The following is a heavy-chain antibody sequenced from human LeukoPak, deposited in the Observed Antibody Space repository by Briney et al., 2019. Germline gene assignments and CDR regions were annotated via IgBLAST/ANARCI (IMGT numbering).Heavy chain of an antibody. J-gene: IGHJ4*02. CDR3: ASSGWYEGGID. V-gene: IGHV4-4*02. CDR2: IYHSGST. D-gene: IGHD6-19*01. CDR1: GGSISSSNW. Sequence: SETLSLTCAVSGGSISSSNWWTWVRQPPGKGLEWIAGIYHSGSTNYNPSLKSRVTISVDKSKNQFSLKLSSVTAADTAVYYCASSGWYEGGIDWGQGTLVTVSS.